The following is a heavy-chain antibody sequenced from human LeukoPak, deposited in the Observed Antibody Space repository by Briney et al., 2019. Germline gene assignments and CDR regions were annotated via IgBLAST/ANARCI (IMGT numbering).Heavy chain of an antibody. CDR1: GYSFTNNW. Sequence: GESLKISCKGSGYSFTNNWIGWVRQMPGKGLEWMGITYPGDSNTRYSPSFQGQVTISADKSISTAYLQWSSLKASDTAMYYCARLYCSGGSCYSTFDYWGQGTLVTVSS. CDR2: TYPGDSNT. CDR3: ARLYCSGGSCYSTFDY. V-gene: IGHV5-51*01. D-gene: IGHD2-15*01. J-gene: IGHJ4*02.